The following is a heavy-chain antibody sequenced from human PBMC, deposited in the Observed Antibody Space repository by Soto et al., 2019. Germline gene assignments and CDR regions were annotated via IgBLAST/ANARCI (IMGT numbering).Heavy chain of an antibody. CDR1: EYSFPIYW. CDR3: AGHQSGSGNSNFDF. D-gene: IGHD3-10*01. Sequence: GESLKISCQAFEYSFPIYWISWVRQKPGGGLEWMGRIDPSDSFATYSPSFQGHVTISADKSTRTVYLEWRSLQASDTATYYCAGHQSGSGNSNFDFWGQGTPVTVSS. V-gene: IGHV5-10-1*01. J-gene: IGHJ4*02. CDR2: IDPSDSFA.